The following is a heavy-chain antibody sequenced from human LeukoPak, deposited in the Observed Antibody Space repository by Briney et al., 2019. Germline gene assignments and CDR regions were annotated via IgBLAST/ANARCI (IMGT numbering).Heavy chain of an antibody. D-gene: IGHD2-15*01. J-gene: IGHJ3*02. CDR3: ARDCSGGSCYLSDAFDI. V-gene: IGHV4-4*07. CDR2: IYTSGST. Sequence: PSETLSLTCTVSGGSISSYYWSWIRHPAGKGLEWIGRIYTSGSTNYNPSLKSRVTISVDKSKNQFSLKLSSVTAADTAVYYCARDCSGGSCYLSDAFDIWGQGTMVTVSS. CDR1: GGSISSYY.